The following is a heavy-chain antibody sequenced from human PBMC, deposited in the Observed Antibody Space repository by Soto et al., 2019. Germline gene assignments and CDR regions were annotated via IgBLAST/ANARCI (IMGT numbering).Heavy chain of an antibody. Sequence: PSETLSLTCTVSGGSVSSGSYHWSWIRQPPGKGLEWIGNTYYRGSTNYNPSLKSRVTISVDTSKNQFSLKLSSVTAADTAVYYCARAAGGTMNTRMIFDYWGQGTLVTVSS. CDR1: GGSVSSGSYH. CDR2: TYYRGST. CDR3: ARAAGGTMNTRMIFDY. V-gene: IGHV4-61*01. D-gene: IGHD1-1*01. J-gene: IGHJ4*02.